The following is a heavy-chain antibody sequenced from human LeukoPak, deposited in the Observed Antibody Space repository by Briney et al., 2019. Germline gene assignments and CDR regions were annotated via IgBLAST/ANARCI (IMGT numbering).Heavy chain of an antibody. D-gene: IGHD3-22*01. Sequence: GGSLRLSCAASGFTFSSYGMHWVRQAPGKGLEWVAVIWYDGSNKYYADSVKGRFTISRDNSKNTLYLQMNSLRAEDTAVYYCARDGGYYDSSGYSLAYYFDYWGQGTLVTVSS. CDR1: GFTFSSYG. J-gene: IGHJ4*02. CDR3: ARDGGYYDSSGYSLAYYFDY. V-gene: IGHV3-33*01. CDR2: IWYDGSNK.